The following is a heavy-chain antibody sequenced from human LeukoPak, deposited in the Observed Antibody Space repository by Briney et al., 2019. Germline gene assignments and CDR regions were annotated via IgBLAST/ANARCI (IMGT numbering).Heavy chain of an antibody. CDR3: ARDNYYDSSGYTTKFDY. V-gene: IGHV4-34*01. CDR2: INHSGST. J-gene: IGHJ4*02. Sequence: SETLSLTCAVYGGSFSGYYWSWIRQPPGKGLEWTGEINHSGSTNYNPSLKSRVTISVDTSKNQFSLKLSSVTAADTAVYYCARDNYYDSSGYTTKFDYWGQGTLVTVSS. D-gene: IGHD3-22*01. CDR1: GGSFSGYY.